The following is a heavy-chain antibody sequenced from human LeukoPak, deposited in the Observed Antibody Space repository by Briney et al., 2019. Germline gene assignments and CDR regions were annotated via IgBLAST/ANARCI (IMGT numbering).Heavy chain of an antibody. V-gene: IGHV3-21*01. J-gene: IGHJ3*02. CDR2: ISSSSSYI. D-gene: IGHD2-15*01. CDR1: GFAFSSYS. CDR3: ARDRLVVKGPPRDAFDI. Sequence: GGSLRLSCAASGFAFSSYSMNWVRQAPGKGLEWVSSISSSSSYIYYADSVKGRFTISRDNAKNSLYLQMNSLRAEDTAVYYCARDRLVVKGPPRDAFDIWGQGTMVTVSS.